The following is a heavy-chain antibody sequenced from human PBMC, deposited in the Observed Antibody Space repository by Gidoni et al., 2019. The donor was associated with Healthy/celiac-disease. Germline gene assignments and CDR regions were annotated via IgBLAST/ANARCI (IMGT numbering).Heavy chain of an antibody. J-gene: IGHJ4*02. CDR3: AKDHYDSSGYYADY. Sequence: QVQLVESGGGVVQSGRSLRLSCAASGFTFSSYGMHWVRQAPGKGLEWVAVISYDGSNKYYAESVKGRFTISRDNSKNTLYLQMNSLRAEDTAVYYCAKDHYDSSGYYADYWGQGTLVTVSS. D-gene: IGHD3-22*01. CDR2: ISYDGSNK. CDR1: GFTFSSYG. V-gene: IGHV3-30*18.